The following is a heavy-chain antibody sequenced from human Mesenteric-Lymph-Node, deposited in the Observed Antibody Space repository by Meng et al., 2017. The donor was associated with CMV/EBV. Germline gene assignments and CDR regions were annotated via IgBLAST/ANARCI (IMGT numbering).Heavy chain of an antibody. CDR1: GYPFINYD. CDR2: MSPNSGST. D-gene: IGHD4-17*01. CDR3: ARGNLRRVTTDY. Sequence: ASVKVSCKASGYPFINYDINWVRQATGQGLEWMGWMSPNSGSTGYAQKFQGRVTMTRDTSISTVYMELSSLRSEDTAVYDCARGNLRRVTTDYWGQGTLVTVSS. V-gene: IGHV1-8*01. J-gene: IGHJ4*02.